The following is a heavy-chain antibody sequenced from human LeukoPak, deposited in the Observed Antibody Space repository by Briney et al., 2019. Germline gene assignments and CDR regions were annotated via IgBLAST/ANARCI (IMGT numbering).Heavy chain of an antibody. Sequence: GGSLRLSCAASGFTFRSYGMHWVRQAPGKGLEWVAFIRYDGSNKYYADSVKGRFTISRDNSKNTMYLQMNSLRPEDTAVYFCASQDGYNLRETYYFDYWGQGTLVTVSS. CDR3: ASQDGYNLRETYYFDY. J-gene: IGHJ4*02. D-gene: IGHD5-24*01. CDR1: GFTFRSYG. V-gene: IGHV3-30*02. CDR2: IRYDGSNK.